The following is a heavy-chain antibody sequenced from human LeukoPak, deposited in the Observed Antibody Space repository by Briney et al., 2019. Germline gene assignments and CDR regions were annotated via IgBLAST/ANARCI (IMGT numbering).Heavy chain of an antibody. CDR3: ARVGISCSSTSCYGNFDY. D-gene: IGHD2-2*01. CDR1: GGSVSSGSYY. J-gene: IGHJ4*02. CDR2: IYYSGST. Sequence: SETLSLTCTVSGGSVSSGSYYWSWIRQPPGKGLEWIGYIYYSGSTNYNPSLKSRVTISVDKSKNQFSLKLSSVTAADTAVYYCARVGISCSSTSCYGNFDYWGQGTLVTVSS. V-gene: IGHV4-61*01.